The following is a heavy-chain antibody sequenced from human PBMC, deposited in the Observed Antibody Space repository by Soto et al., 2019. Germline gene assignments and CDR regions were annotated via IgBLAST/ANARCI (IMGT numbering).Heavy chain of an antibody. D-gene: IGHD6-6*01. J-gene: IGHJ6*02. CDR1: GFTFSSYA. CDR3: AKASGYSSSSNYYYYGMDV. V-gene: IGHV3-23*01. Sequence: HPGGSLRLSCAASGFTFSSYAMSWVRQAPGKGLEWVSAISGSGGSTYYADSVKGRFTISRDNSKNTLYLQMNSLRAEDTAVYYCAKASGYSSSSNYYYYGMDVWGQGTTVTVS. CDR2: ISGSGGST.